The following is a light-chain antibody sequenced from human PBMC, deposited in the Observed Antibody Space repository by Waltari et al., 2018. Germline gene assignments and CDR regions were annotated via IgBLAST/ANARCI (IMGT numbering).Light chain of an antibody. Sequence: QSVLAQPPSASGTPGQRVTISCSGSSSNIGTNPVSWYQHLTGTAPKLLIYRNNQRPSGVPDRISGSKSGTSASLAISGLQSDDETDYYCAVWDDSLNGWVFGGETKLTVL. CDR3: AVWDDSLNGWV. V-gene: IGLV1-44*01. CDR1: SSNIGTNP. J-gene: IGLJ3*02. CDR2: RNN.